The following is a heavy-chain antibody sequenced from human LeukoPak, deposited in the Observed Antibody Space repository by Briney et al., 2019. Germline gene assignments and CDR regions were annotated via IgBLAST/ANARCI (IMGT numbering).Heavy chain of an antibody. CDR3: ARLVISSSWYFDY. V-gene: IGHV4-59*08. CDR2: IYYSGST. Sequence: SETLSLTCTVSGGSISSYYWSWIRQPAGKGLEWIGYIYYSGSTNYNPSLKSRITISVDTSKNQFSLKLSSVTAADTAVYYCARLVISSSWYFDYWGQGTLVTVSS. CDR1: GGSISSYY. D-gene: IGHD6-13*01. J-gene: IGHJ4*02.